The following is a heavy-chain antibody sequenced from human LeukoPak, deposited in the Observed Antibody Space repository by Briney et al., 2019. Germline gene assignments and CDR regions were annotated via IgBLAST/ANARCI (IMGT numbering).Heavy chain of an antibody. CDR3: ARGGPYGDYFPQEDY. Sequence: GGSLRLSCAASGFTFSSYAMSWVRQAPGKGLEWVAVITYDGNDKYYADSVKGRFTISRDNSNNTLYLQMDTLRTEDTAIYYCARGGPYGDYFPQEDYWGQGTLVTVSS. D-gene: IGHD4-17*01. CDR2: ITYDGNDK. J-gene: IGHJ4*02. CDR1: GFTFSSYA. V-gene: IGHV3-30*04.